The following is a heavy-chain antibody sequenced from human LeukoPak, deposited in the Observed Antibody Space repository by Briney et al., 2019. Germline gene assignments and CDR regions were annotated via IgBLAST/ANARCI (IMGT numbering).Heavy chain of an antibody. Sequence: SETLSLTCTVSGGSISSYYWSWIRQPPGKGLEWIGYIYYSGSTNYNPSLKSRVTISVDTSKNQFSLKLSSVTAADTAVYYCARDRRKWELPYFDHWGQGTLVTVSS. CDR2: IYYSGST. CDR3: ARDRRKWELPYFDH. V-gene: IGHV4-59*01. J-gene: IGHJ4*02. CDR1: GGSISSYY. D-gene: IGHD1-26*01.